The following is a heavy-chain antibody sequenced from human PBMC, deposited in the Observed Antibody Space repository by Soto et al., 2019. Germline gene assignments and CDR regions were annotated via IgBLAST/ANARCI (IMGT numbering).Heavy chain of an antibody. Sequence: SETLSLTCTVSGGSISSGDYYWSWIRQPPGKGLEWIGYIYYSGSTYYNPSLKSRVTISVDTSKNQFSLKLSSVTAADTAVYYCARVARRWLRPFDYWGQGTLVTVAS. CDR3: ARVARRWLRPFDY. J-gene: IGHJ4*02. CDR2: IYYSGST. V-gene: IGHV4-30-4*01. CDR1: GGSISSGDYY. D-gene: IGHD5-12*01.